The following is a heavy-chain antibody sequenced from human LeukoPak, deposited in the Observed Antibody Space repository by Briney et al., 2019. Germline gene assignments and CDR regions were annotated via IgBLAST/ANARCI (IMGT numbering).Heavy chain of an antibody. J-gene: IGHJ4*02. D-gene: IGHD5-18*01. CDR1: GFTFDDYA. Sequence: GRSLRLSCAASGFTFDDYAMHWVRQAPGKGLEWVSGISWNSGSIGYADSVKGRFTISRDSAKSTLYLQMNSLRADDMALYYCTRASGYSSGAVDYWGQGTLVTVSS. CDR2: ISWNSGSI. V-gene: IGHV3-9*03. CDR3: TRASGYSSGAVDY.